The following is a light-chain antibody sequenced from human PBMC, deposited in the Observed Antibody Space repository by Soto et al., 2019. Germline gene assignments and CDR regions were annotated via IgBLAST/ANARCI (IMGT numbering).Light chain of an antibody. J-gene: IGKJ2*01. CDR3: QQYNNWPMYT. V-gene: IGKV3-15*01. Sequence: EIVMTQSPATLSVSPGERATLSCRASQSVDNNLAWYQQKPGQAPRLLIYGASIRATGISARFSGSGSGTEFTLTIGSLQSEDFAVYYCQQYNNWPMYTFGQGTKLEIK. CDR2: GAS. CDR1: QSVDNN.